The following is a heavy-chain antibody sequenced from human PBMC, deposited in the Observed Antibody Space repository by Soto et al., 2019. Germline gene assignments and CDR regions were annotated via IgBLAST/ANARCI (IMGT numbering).Heavy chain of an antibody. CDR1: GGSISSGGYY. CDR3: ARDRDSYFDY. J-gene: IGHJ4*02. Sequence: SETLSLTCTVSGGSISSGGYYWSWIRQHPGKGLEWIGYIYYSGSTYYNPSLKSRVTISVDTSKNQFSLKLSSVTAADTAVYYCARDRDSYFDYCRQGHLVTASS. V-gene: IGHV4-31*03. CDR2: IYYSGST. D-gene: IGHD3-22*01.